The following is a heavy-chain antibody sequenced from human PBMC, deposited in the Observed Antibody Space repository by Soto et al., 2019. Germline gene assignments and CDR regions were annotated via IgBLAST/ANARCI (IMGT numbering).Heavy chain of an antibody. Sequence: QVQLVQSGAEVKKPGASVKVSCKASGYTFSSYDINWVRQATGQGLEWMGWMNPNSGNTGYAPKFHGRVTLTRNTSISTAYMELSSLRSEDTAVYYCAREQTSYGMDVWGQGTTVTVSS. J-gene: IGHJ6*02. D-gene: IGHD6-13*01. CDR3: AREQTSYGMDV. V-gene: IGHV1-8*01. CDR2: MNPNSGNT. CDR1: GYTFSSYD.